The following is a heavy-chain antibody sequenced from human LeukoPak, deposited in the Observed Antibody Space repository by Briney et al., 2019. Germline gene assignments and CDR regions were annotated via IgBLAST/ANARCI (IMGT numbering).Heavy chain of an antibody. J-gene: IGHJ4*02. CDR1: GFTFSNYA. D-gene: IGHD5-18*01. CDR3: AERIQSAMAMGY. Sequence: PGGSLRLSCAASGFTFSNYALSWVRQAPGKGLEWVSDISGSGGSTYYADSVKGRFTISRDNSKNTMYLQMNSLRAEDTAVYYCAERIQSAMAMGYWGQGTLVTVSS. CDR2: ISGSGGST. V-gene: IGHV3-23*01.